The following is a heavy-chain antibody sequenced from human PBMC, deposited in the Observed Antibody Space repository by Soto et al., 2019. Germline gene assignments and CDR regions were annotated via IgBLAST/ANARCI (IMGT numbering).Heavy chain of an antibody. CDR2: IYPDDSDT. Sequence: GESLKISCKGSGYSFSKYYIGWVRQMPGKDLEWMAIIYPDDSDTRYSPSFQGQVTISADKSISTAYLQWSSLKASDTAMYYCAGGGVRGVIARTRDYYGMDVWGQGTTVTVSS. J-gene: IGHJ6*02. V-gene: IGHV5-51*01. CDR3: AGGGVRGVIARTRDYYGMDV. D-gene: IGHD3-10*01. CDR1: GYSFSKYY.